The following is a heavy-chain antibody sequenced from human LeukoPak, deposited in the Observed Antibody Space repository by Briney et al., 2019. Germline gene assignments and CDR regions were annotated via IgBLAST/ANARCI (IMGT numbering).Heavy chain of an antibody. CDR2: ISDSGDRA. Sequence: GGSLRLSCAASGFTFSSYAMSWVRQAPGKGLEWVSGISDSGDRAHYADSVKGRFTISRDNSKNTLYLQMNSPRAEDTAVYFCAKQTTGYSGSGVDFWGQGTLVTVSS. V-gene: IGHV3-23*01. CDR1: GFTFSSYA. CDR3: AKQTTGYSGSGVDF. J-gene: IGHJ4*02. D-gene: IGHD3-10*01.